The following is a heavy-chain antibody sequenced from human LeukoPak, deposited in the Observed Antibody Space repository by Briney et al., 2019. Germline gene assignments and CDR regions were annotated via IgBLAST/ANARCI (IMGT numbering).Heavy chain of an antibody. CDR1: GGTFTSYA. CDR2: IIPISGTT. CDR3: ARKSRLGGNWFDP. Sequence: SVKVSCKTSGGTFTSYAITWVRQAPGQGLEWMGKIIPISGTTNYAQKFQGRVTFTADESTSAAYMELSSLRSEDTALYYCARKSRLGGNWFDPWGQGTLVTVSP. D-gene: IGHD1-26*01. V-gene: IGHV1-69*13. J-gene: IGHJ5*02.